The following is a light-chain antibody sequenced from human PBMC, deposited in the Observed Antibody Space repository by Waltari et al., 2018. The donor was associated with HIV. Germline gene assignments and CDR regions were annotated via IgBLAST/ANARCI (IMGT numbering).Light chain of an antibody. J-gene: IGLJ3*02. CDR3: ASFTGDNTVM. CDR1: DRDFGLYNF. V-gene: IGLV2-14*03. CDR2: AFD. Sequence: AVTQPASVSGLPGQSTTISCTGGDRDFGLYNFVSWYPQHSVKPPQLILYAFDSRASGVSERFSGSMSGNTASLTISGLRAEDEAHYYCASFTGDNTVMFGGGTEVTVL.